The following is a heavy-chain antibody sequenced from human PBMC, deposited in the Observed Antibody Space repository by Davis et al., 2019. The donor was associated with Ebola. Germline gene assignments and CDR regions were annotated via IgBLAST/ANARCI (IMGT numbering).Heavy chain of an antibody. CDR1: GFTFSTYV. CDR3: AKGGNYSFWSGPPADDY. V-gene: IGHV3-30*18. D-gene: IGHD3-3*01. CDR2: IGHDGSLK. Sequence: GESLKISCAASGFTFSTYVMQWVRQAPGKGLEWLAVIGHDGSLKYYADSVKGRFTISRDNSKNTLYLQMSSLRAEDTAVYYCAKGGNYSFWSGPPADDYWGQGTLVTVSS. J-gene: IGHJ4*02.